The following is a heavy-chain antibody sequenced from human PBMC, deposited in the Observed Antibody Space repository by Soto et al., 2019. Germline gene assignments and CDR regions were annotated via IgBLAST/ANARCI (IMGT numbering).Heavy chain of an antibody. CDR2: ISSSSENI. CDR1: GFSFRDHS. J-gene: IGHJ4*01. CDR3: ARLPKGSVVTG. Sequence: VQLVESGGGVVSPGGSLRLSCVGSGFSFRDHSMNWVRQPPGKGLQWISYISSSSENIYYADSVKGRFTVFRDNAKNTLFLQMNSLRDDDSAIYYCARLPKGSVVTGWGQGSLVTVSS. D-gene: IGHD2-21*02. V-gene: IGHV3-48*02.